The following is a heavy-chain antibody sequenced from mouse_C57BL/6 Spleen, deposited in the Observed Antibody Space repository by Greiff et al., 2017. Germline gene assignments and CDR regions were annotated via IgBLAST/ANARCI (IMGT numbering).Heavy chain of an antibody. V-gene: IGHV5-9*01. D-gene: IGHD1-1*01. Sequence: DVKLVESGGGLVKPGGSLKLSCAASGFTFSSYTMSWVRQTPEKRLEWVATLSGGGGNHYYPDSVKGPFTISRDKAKNTLYRQMSSLRSEDTALYYCAKHNYGSRDYFDDWGQGTTLTVSS. CDR3: AKHNYGSRDYFDD. J-gene: IGHJ2*01. CDR1: GFTFSSYT. CDR2: LSGGGGNH.